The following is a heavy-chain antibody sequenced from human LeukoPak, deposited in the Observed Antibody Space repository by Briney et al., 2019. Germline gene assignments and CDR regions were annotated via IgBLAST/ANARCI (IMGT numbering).Heavy chain of an antibody. V-gene: IGHV4-39*01. Sequence: SETLSLTCTVSGGSISSSSYYWGWIRQPPGKGLEWIGSIYYSGSTYYNPSLKSRVTISVDTSKNQFSLKLSSVTAADTAVYYCVRGPKWLLGLYYYYGMDVWGQGTTVTVSS. D-gene: IGHD5-12*01. CDR1: GGSISSSSYY. CDR3: VRGPKWLLGLYYYYGMDV. J-gene: IGHJ6*02. CDR2: IYYSGST.